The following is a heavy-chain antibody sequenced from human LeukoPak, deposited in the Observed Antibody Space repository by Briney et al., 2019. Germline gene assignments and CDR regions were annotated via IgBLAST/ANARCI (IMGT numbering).Heavy chain of an antibody. CDR3: AKDPRFSVSQPHFDY. CDR2: ISWNSGSI. Sequence: GXSLRLSCAASGFTLDDYAMHWVRHAPGKGMEWVSGISWNSGSIVYADSVKGRFTISRDKAKNSLYLQMNSLRAEDMALYYCAKDPRFSVSQPHFDYWGQGTLVTVSS. CDR1: GFTLDDYA. D-gene: IGHD1-14*01. V-gene: IGHV3-9*03. J-gene: IGHJ4*02.